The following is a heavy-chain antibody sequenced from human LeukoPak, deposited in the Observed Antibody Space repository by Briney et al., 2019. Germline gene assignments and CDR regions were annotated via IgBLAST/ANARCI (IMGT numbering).Heavy chain of an antibody. D-gene: IGHD5-24*01. CDR1: SGSISSGVYY. J-gene: IGHJ4*02. CDR3: ARGVRWLQLSYFDY. V-gene: IGHV4-31*03. CDR2: IYYSGST. Sequence: SETLSLTCPVSSGSISSGVYYWSWIRQHPGKGLEWIGYIYYSGSTYYNPSFKSRVTISADTSKNQFSLKLSSVTAADTAVYYCARGVRWLQLSYFDYWGQGTLVTVSS.